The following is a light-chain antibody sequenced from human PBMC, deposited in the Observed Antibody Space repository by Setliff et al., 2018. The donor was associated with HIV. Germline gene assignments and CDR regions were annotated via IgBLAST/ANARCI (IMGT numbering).Light chain of an antibody. V-gene: IGLV2-23*02. Sequence: QSVLTQPASVSGSPGQSITISCTGTSSDVGGYNYVSWYQQYPGKAPKLMISEVRNRASGVSSRFSGSKSGNTASLTISGLQAEDEADYYCCSYAGSSTFPYVFGTGTKV. CDR3: CSYAGSSTFPYV. J-gene: IGLJ1*01. CDR2: EVR. CDR1: SSDVGGYNY.